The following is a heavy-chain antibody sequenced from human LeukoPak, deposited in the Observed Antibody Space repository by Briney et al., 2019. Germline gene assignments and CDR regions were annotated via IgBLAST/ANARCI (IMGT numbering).Heavy chain of an antibody. CDR1: GGTFSSYA. V-gene: IGHV1-69*05. CDR3: ARGGIAAAGTTIKFIDYYYYYMDV. CDR2: IIPIFGIA. Sequence: VASVKVSCKASGGTFSSYAISWVRQAPGQGLEWMGGIIPIFGIANYAQKFQGRVTNTTDESTSTAYMELSSLRSEDTAVYYCARGGIAAAGTTIKFIDYYYYYMDVWGKGPRSPSP. J-gene: IGHJ6*03. D-gene: IGHD6-13*01.